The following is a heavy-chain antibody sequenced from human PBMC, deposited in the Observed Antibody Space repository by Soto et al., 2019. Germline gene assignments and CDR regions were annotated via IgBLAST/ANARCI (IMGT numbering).Heavy chain of an antibody. CDR3: ARGYSGYDLAGKFDP. V-gene: IGHV1-18*01. CDR2: ISAYNGNT. Sequence: RASVKVSCKASGYTFTSYGISWVRQAPGQGLEWMGWISAYNGNTNYAQKLQGRVTMTTDTSTSTAYMELRSLRSDDTAVYYCARGYSGYDLAGKFDPWGQGTLVTVSS. J-gene: IGHJ5*02. D-gene: IGHD5-12*01. CDR1: GYTFTSYG.